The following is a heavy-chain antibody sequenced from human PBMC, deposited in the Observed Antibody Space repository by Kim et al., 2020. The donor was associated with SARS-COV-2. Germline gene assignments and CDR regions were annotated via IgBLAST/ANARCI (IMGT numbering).Heavy chain of an antibody. D-gene: IGHD3-22*01. Sequence: GGSLRLSCAASGFTFSSYAMSWVRQAPGKGLEWVSAISGSGGSTYYADSVKGRFTISRDNSKNTLYLQMNSLRAEDTAVYYCAKDRAYYDSSGYDEPAFDILVQATMVTASS. CDR2: ISGSGGST. V-gene: IGHV3-23*01. CDR1: GFTFSSYA. J-gene: IGHJ3*02. CDR3: AKDRAYYDSSGYDEPAFDI.